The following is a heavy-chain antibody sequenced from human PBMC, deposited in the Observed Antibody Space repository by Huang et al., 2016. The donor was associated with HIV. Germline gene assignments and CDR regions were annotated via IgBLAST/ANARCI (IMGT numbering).Heavy chain of an antibody. CDR2: ISAASGDT. J-gene: IGHJ3*02. V-gene: IGHV1-18*01. Sequence: QIQLMQSGPELKQPGASVKVSCKASGYNFTSYGITWVRQAPGQGPAWKGWISAASGDTEDAQKFQGRVTLTTDTSTNIAYMELRSLRSDDTAKYYCARDPKYHRIGYYRQRRGIDIWGQGTMVIVSS. D-gene: IGHD3-22*01. CDR3: ARDPKYHRIGYYRQRRGIDI. CDR1: GYNFTSYG.